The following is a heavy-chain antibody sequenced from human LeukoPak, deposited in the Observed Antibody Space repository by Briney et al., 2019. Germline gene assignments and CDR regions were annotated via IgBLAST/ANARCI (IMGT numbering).Heavy chain of an antibody. CDR1: GGPISTYY. CDR2: IYSSGSA. V-gene: IGHV4-59*08. CDR3: ARMGGYSGYATH. D-gene: IGHD5-12*01. Sequence: SETLSLTCTVSGGPISTYYWSWIRQPPGKGLEWIGYIYSSGSANYNPSLKSRVTMSVDTSKNQFSLKLSSVTAADTAVYYCARMGGYSGYATHWGQGTLVTVSS. J-gene: IGHJ4*02.